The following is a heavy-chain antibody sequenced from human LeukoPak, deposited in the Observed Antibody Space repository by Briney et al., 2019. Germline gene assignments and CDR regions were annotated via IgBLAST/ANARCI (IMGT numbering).Heavy chain of an antibody. J-gene: IGHJ6*02. CDR3: ARDGRADILTGYYTAYYYGMDV. D-gene: IGHD3-9*01. V-gene: IGHV3-21*01. CDR2: ISSSSSYI. Sequence: PGGSLRLSCAASGFTFSSYSMNWVRQAPGKGLEWVSSISSSSSYIYYADSVKGRFTISRDNDKNSLYLQMNSLGAEDTDVYYCARDGRADILTGYYTAYYYGMDVWGQGTTVTVSS. CDR1: GFTFSSYS.